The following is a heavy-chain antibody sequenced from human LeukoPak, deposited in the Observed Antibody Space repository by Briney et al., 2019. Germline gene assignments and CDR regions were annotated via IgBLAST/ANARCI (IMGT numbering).Heavy chain of an antibody. J-gene: IGHJ6*03. CDR2: MNPNSGNT. D-gene: IGHD3-3*01. Sequence: ASVKVSCKASGYTFTSYDINWVRQATGQGLEWMGWMNPNSGNTGYAQKFQGRVTMTRNTSISTAYMELSSLRSEDTAVYYCARYGEWLLYPSDYYYYMDVWGKGTTVTVSS. V-gene: IGHV1-8*01. CDR3: ARYGEWLLYPSDYYYYMDV. CDR1: GYTFTSYD.